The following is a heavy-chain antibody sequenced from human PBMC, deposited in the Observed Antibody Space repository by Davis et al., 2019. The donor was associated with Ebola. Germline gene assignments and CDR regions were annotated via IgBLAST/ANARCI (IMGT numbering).Heavy chain of an antibody. CDR3: ARGWRRVDIVVVPEEDV. CDR1: GFTFSSYA. D-gene: IGHD2-2*03. CDR2: IWYDGSNK. J-gene: IGHJ6*02. Sequence: GESLKISCAASGFTFSSYAMSWVRQAPGKGLEWVAVIWYDGSNKYYADSVKGRFTISRDNSKNTLYLQMNSLRAEDTAVYYCARGWRRVDIVVVPEEDVWGQGTTVTVSS. V-gene: IGHV3-33*08.